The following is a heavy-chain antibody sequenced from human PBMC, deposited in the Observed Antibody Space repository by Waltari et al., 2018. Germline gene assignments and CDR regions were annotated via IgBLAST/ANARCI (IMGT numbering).Heavy chain of an antibody. Sequence: VQLVESGGGLAQPGGSLRLSCTASGFTFTNRWMNWVRQGPGKGLMWFSRVKSDGTTTNYADSVRGRFTMSRDNAKNTVYLQMNSLRVDDTAVYFCVRAFGDYVSPVFDFWGQGVMVSVSS. CDR2: VKSDGTTT. V-gene: IGHV3-74*01. D-gene: IGHD3-16*01. CDR3: VRAFGDYVSPVFDF. CDR1: GFTFTNRW. J-gene: IGHJ4*02.